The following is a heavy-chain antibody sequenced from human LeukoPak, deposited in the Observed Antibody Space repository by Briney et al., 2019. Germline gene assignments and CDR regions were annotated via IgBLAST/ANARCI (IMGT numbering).Heavy chain of an antibody. D-gene: IGHD1-26*01. V-gene: IGHV1-8*02. CDR3: ATVRYSGSYYL. CDR1: GYTFTSYD. J-gene: IGHJ5*02. Sequence: ASVKVSCKASGYTFTSYDINWVRQATGQGLEWMGWMNPNSGNTGYAQKFQGRVTMTEDTSTDTAYMELSSLRSEDTAVYYCATVRYSGSYYLWGQGTLVTVSS. CDR2: MNPNSGNT.